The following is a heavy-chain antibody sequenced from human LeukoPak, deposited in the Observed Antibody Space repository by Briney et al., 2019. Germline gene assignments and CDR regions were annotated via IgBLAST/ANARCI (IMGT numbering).Heavy chain of an antibody. CDR2: ISGSNGNT. J-gene: IGHJ6*03. Sequence: ASVKVSCKASGYTFTSYGISWVRQAPGQGLEWMGWISGSNGNTNYAQKLQGRVTMTTDTSTSTAYMELRSLRSDDTAVYYCARVSPADQEDYYYYYMDVWGKGTTVTISS. V-gene: IGHV1-18*01. CDR1: GYTFTSYG. CDR3: ARVSPADQEDYYYYYMDV.